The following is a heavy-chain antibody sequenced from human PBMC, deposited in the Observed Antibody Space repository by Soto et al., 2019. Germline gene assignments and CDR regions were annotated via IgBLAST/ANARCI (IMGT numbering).Heavy chain of an antibody. CDR3: ARTGPPVDY. CDR1: GYTFSSYA. V-gene: IGHV1-18*03. J-gene: IGHJ4*02. Sequence: QVQLVQSGAEVKKPGASVKVSCTASGYTFSSYAISWVRQALGQGLEWMGWIITYNGNTNYAQKLQGRVTMTTDTSTTTAYMDMRSLRSDDMAVYYCARTGPPVDYWGQGTLVTVSS. CDR2: IITYNGNT.